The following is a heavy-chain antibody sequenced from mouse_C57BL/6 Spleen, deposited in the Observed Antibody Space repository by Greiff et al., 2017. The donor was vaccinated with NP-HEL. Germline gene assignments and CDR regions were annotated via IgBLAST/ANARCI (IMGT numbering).Heavy chain of an antibody. V-gene: IGHV5-6*01. CDR2: ISSGGRYT. J-gene: IGHJ4*01. CDR3: ARRSMVTTKYAMDY. D-gene: IGHD2-2*01. Sequence: EVHLVESGGDLVKPGGSLKLSCAASGFTFSSYGMSWVRQTPDKRLEWVATISSGGRYTYYPDSVKGRFTISRDKAKNTLYLQMSSLKSEDTAMYYCARRSMVTTKYAMDYWGQGTSVTVSS. CDR1: GFTFSSYG.